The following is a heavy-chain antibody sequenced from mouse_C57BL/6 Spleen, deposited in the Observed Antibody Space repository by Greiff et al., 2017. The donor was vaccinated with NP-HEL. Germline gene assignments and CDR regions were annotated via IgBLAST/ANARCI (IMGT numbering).Heavy chain of an antibody. D-gene: IGHD1-1*01. CDR3: TRRGLGIFYYRSSYDWYFDV. J-gene: IGHJ1*03. CDR1: GYTFTDYE. Sequence: QVQLQQSGAELVRPGASVTLSCKASGYTFTDYEMHWVKQTPVHGLEWIGAIDPETGGTAYNQKFKGKAILTADKSSSTAYMELRSLTSEDSAVFYCTRRGLGIFYYRSSYDWYFDVWGTGTTVTVSS. CDR2: IDPETGGT. V-gene: IGHV1-15*01.